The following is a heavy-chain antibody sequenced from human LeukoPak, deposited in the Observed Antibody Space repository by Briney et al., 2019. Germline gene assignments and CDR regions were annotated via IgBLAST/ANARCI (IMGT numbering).Heavy chain of an antibody. CDR2: ISGSGGST. Sequence: AGGSLRLSCAASGFTFSSYGMSWVRQAPGKGLEWVSAISGSGGSTNYADSVKGRFTISRDNSKNTLYLQMNGLRAEDTAVYYCAKDPMVRGVIIQYYFDYWGQGTLVTVSS. J-gene: IGHJ4*02. D-gene: IGHD3-10*01. CDR1: GFTFSSYG. CDR3: AKDPMVRGVIIQYYFDY. V-gene: IGHV3-23*01.